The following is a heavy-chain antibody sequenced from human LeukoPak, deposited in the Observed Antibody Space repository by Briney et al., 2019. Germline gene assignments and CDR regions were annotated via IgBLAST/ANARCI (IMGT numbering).Heavy chain of an antibody. V-gene: IGHV3-23*01. D-gene: IGHD4-17*01. Sequence: PGGSLRLSCAASGFTFSSYAMSWVRQAPGRGLEWVSAISGSGGSTYYADSVKGRFTISRDNSKNTLYLQMNSLRAEDTAVYYCAKGNGDWEYFDYWGQGTLVTVSS. J-gene: IGHJ4*02. CDR3: AKGNGDWEYFDY. CDR1: GFTFSSYA. CDR2: ISGSGGST.